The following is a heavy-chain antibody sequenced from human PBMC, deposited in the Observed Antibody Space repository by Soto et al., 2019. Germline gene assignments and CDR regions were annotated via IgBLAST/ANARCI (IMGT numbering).Heavy chain of an antibody. D-gene: IGHD2-2*01. J-gene: IGHJ6*02. V-gene: IGHV1-69*02. CDR3: ARADCSSTRCYLDGMDV. CDR2: IIPILGIA. CDR1: GGTFSSYT. Sequence: QVQLVQSGAEVKKPGSSVKVSCKASGGTFSSYTISWVRQAPGQGLEWMGRIIPILGIANYAQKFQGRVTITADKSTSTADMELSSRRSEDTAVDYCARADCSSTRCYLDGMDVWGQGTTVTVSS.